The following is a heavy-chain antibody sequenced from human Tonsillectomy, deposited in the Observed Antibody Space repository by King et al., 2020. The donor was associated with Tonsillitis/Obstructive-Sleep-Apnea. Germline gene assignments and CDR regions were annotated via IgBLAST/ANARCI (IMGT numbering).Heavy chain of an antibody. D-gene: IGHD3-22*01. CDR2: IRSKAYGRTT. CDR3: TRVAYYYDSSGYEGWFDP. Sequence: VQLVESGGGLVQPGRSLRLSCTASGFTFGDYAMSWVRQAPGKGLEWVGFIRSKAYGRTTEYAASVKGRFTISRDDSKSIAYLQMNSLKTEDTAVYYCTRVAYYYDSSGYEGWFDPWGQGTLVTVSS. CDR1: GFTFGDYA. V-gene: IGHV3-49*04. J-gene: IGHJ5*02.